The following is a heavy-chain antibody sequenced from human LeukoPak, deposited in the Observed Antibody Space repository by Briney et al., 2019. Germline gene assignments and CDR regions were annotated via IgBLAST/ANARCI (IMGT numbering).Heavy chain of an antibody. J-gene: IGHJ4*02. V-gene: IGHV1-69*13. CDR1: GGTFSSYA. CDR3: ARDRGQQGVHFDY. Sequence: VASVKVSCKASGGTFSSYAISWVRQAPGQGLEWMGGIIPIFGTANYAQKFQGRVTITADESTSTAYMELSSLRSEDTAVYYCARDRGQQGVHFDYWGQGTLVTVSS. D-gene: IGHD6-13*01. CDR2: IIPIFGTA.